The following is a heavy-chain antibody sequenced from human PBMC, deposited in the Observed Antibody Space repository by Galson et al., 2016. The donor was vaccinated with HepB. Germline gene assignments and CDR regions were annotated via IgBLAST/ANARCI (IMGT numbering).Heavy chain of an antibody. D-gene: IGHD1/OR15-1a*01. J-gene: IGHJ4*02. CDR2: ISYEGSNK. CDR1: GFTFSNYG. Sequence: SLRLSCAASGFTFSNYGMHWVRQAPGKGLEWVAVISYEGSNKNYGDSVKGRFTISRDNSRNILDLQMNSLRADDTAVYYCASQLWNTAYWGQGTPVSVSS. CDR3: ASQLWNTAY. V-gene: IGHV3-30*12.